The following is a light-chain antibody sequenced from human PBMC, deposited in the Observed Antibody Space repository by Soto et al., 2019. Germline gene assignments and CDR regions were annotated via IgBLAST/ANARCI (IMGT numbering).Light chain of an antibody. CDR1: QSVDSD. Sequence: EVVMTQSPATLSVSPGERAALSCRASQSVDSDLAWYQQRPGQAPRLLIYDASTRATGIPPRFSGTGSGTEFTLTISSLQSEDVAVYYCQQYKWWPPRTFGQGTKVEIK. CDR3: QQYKWWPPRT. J-gene: IGKJ1*01. V-gene: IGKV3-15*01. CDR2: DAS.